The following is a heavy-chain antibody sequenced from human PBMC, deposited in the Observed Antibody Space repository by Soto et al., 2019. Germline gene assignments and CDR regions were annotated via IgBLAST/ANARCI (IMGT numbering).Heavy chain of an antibody. J-gene: IGHJ4*02. V-gene: IGHV4-30-2*01. CDR2: IYHSGTT. D-gene: IGHD2-15*01. CDR3: ARVVPATGDFES. CDR1: GGSIINDNYS. Sequence: SETLSLTCTVSGGSIINDNYSWSWVRQPPGKGLEWIGYIYHSGTTYYNPSLNSRVTISVDGSSNQFSLKLTSVMAADTAVYYCARVVPATGDFESWGPGILVTVSS.